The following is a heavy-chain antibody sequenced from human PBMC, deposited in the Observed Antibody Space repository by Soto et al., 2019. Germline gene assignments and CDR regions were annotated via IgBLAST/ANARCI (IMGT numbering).Heavy chain of an antibody. CDR3: ARAYDYVEY. CDR2: IKQDGSEK. J-gene: IGHJ4*02. Sequence: LRLSCAASGFTFRSYWMSLVRQAPGKGLEWVANIKQDGSEKYYVDSVKGRFTISRDNANSSLYLQMNSLRAEDTAVYYCARAYDYVEYWGQGTLVTVSA. D-gene: IGHD3-22*01. V-gene: IGHV3-7*03. CDR1: GFTFRSYW.